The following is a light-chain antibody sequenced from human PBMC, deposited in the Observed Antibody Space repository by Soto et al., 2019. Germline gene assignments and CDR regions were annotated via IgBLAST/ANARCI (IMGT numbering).Light chain of an antibody. CDR3: QRHNSALWT. J-gene: IGKJ1*01. CDR1: QVIANS. V-gene: IGKV1-27*01. Sequence: DVQMTQSPSSLSVSVGDRVTITCRASQVIANSLAWYQQKPGKAPKLLILAASTLQSGVPSRFSGSASGTDFTLTISSLQPEDVATYYCQRHNSALWTFGQGTKVEIK. CDR2: AAS.